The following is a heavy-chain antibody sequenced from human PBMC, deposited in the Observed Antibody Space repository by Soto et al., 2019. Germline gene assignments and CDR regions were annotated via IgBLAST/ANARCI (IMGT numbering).Heavy chain of an antibody. J-gene: IGHJ6*02. V-gene: IGHV6-1*01. CDR3: ARSEEDSDYYYYGMDV. CDR2: TYYRSRWYS. CDR1: GDTVSSNSVA. D-gene: IGHD2-15*01. Sequence: SQTLSLTCAISGDTVSSNSVAWNWVRQSPSRGLEWLGRTYYRSRWYSDYAVSVRSRIDINADTSKNQVSLQLNSVTPEDTAVYYCARSEEDSDYYYYGMDVWGQGTTSTVSS.